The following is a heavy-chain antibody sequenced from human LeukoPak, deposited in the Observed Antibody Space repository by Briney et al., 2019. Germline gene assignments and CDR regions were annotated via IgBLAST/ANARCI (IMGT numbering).Heavy chain of an antibody. CDR3: AKDPYGTRYFDY. D-gene: IGHD2-2*01. V-gene: IGHV3-23*01. CDR2: LSGSGYNT. Sequence: GGSLRLSCAASGFTFSSHALSWVRQAPGKGLEWVSSLSGSGYNTYYAGSVKGRFTISRDNSENTVYLQMNSLRAEDTAVYYCAKDPYGTRYFDYWGQGTLVTVSS. CDR1: GFTFSSHA. J-gene: IGHJ4*02.